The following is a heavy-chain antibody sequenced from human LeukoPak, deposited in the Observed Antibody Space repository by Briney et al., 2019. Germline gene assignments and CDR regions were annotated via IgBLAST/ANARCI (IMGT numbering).Heavy chain of an antibody. D-gene: IGHD2-15*01. J-gene: IGHJ4*02. CDR1: GYTFTSYG. CDR3: ASRAYCSGGSCYWGYFDY. V-gene: IGHV1-18*01. CDR2: ISAYNGNT. Sequence: GASVKVSCKASGYTFTSYGISWVRQAPGQGLEWMGWISAYNGNTNYAQKLQGRVTMTTDTSTSTAYMELRSLGSDDTAVYYCASRAYCSGGSCYWGYFDYWGQGTLVTVSS.